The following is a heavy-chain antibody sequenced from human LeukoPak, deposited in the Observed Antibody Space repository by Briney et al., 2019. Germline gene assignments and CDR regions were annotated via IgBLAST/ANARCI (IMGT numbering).Heavy chain of an antibody. J-gene: IGHJ4*02. V-gene: IGHV3-23*01. CDR3: AKDLGRYRNNYFDY. CDR1: GFTFNSYA. CDR2: ISGSGGGT. Sequence: GGSLRLSCAASGFTFNSYAMSWVRQAPEKGLEWVATISGSGGGTYYADSVKGRFTISRDDSKNTLYLQMNSLRAEDTAVYYCAKDLGRYRNNYFDYWGQGTLITVSS. D-gene: IGHD1-26*01.